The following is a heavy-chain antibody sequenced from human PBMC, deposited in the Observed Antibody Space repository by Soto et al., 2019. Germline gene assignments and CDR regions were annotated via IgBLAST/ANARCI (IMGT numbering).Heavy chain of an antibody. V-gene: IGHV1-18*01. J-gene: IGHJ4*02. CDR1: GYTFTNYG. Sequence: QVQLVQSGTEVKKPGASVTVSCKTSGYTFTNYGVSWVRQSPGQGLEWMGRISAHNGDKRYAQKLQGRVTMTTDTSSSTAYMELRSLRSGDTAVYYCARDYGTKLSEGDLLDYWGKGTLVTVSS. CDR2: ISAHNGDK. CDR3: ARDYGTKLSEGDLLDY. D-gene: IGHD2-21*02.